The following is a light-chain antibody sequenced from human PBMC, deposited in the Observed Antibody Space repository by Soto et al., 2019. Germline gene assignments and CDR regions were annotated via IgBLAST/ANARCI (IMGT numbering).Light chain of an antibody. CDR3: AAWDDSLSGYV. J-gene: IGLJ1*01. Sequence: QSVLTQPPSASGTPGQRVTISCSGSSSNIGSNYVYWYQQLPGTATKLLIYRNNQRPSGLPALFSGSKSGPSDSLAISGLRSEDEADYYCAAWDDSLSGYVFGTGTKVTVL. CDR2: RNN. CDR1: SSNIGSNY. V-gene: IGLV1-47*01.